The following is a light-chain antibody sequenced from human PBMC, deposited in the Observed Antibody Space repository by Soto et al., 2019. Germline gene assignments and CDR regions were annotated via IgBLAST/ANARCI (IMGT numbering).Light chain of an antibody. J-gene: IGKJ1*01. Sequence: DILLTQSPASLSLPQGDRATLSCRASQAVGIYLTWYQQRPGHAPRLLIYAASSGASGTPARFSGSGSGTDFTLTISRLQPDDFPTYCCHHYNSYPNAFGQGTRVDIK. V-gene: IGKV3-11*01. CDR1: QAVGIY. CDR2: AAS. CDR3: HHYNSYPNA.